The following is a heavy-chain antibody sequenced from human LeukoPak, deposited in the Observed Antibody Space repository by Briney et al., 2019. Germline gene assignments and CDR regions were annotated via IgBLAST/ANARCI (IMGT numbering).Heavy chain of an antibody. D-gene: IGHD6-19*01. V-gene: IGHV4-38-2*02. J-gene: IGHJ4*02. CDR2: IFHTGNT. CDR1: GYSISSGYY. CDR3: ARDGGVAVSGPPGY. Sequence: PSETLPLTCGVSGYSISSGYYWGWIRQPPGKGLERIGSIFHTGNTYYHPSLKSRVTMSVATSKNQFSLKLSSVTAADTAVYYCARDGGVAVSGPPGYWGQGTLVTVSS.